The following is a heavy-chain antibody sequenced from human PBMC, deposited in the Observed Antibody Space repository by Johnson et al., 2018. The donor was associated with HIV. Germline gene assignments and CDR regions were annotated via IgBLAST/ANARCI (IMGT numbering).Heavy chain of an antibody. Sequence: QVQLVESGGGVVQPGRSLRLSCAASGFTFRTYGMHWVRQAPGTGLEWVAVISYAGSNKYYADSVKGRFTISRDNSKNSLYLKIDSLRADDTALYYCARDDRPDGFDIWGQGTMVTVSS. CDR3: ARDDRPDGFDI. J-gene: IGHJ3*02. CDR1: GFTFRTYG. CDR2: ISYAGSNK. V-gene: IGHV3-30*03.